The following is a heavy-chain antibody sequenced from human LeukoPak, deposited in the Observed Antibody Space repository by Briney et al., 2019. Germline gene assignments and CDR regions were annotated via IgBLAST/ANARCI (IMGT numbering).Heavy chain of an antibody. V-gene: IGHV4-4*07. CDR2: IYTSGST. CDR3: ARDSIVGATTVFDY. CDR1: GGSISSYY. Sequence: SETLSLTCTVSGGSISSYYWSWIRQPAGKGLEWIGRIYTSGSTNYNPSLKSRVTMSVDTSKNQFSLKLSFVTAADTAVYYCARDSIVGATTVFDYWGQGTLVTVSS. J-gene: IGHJ4*02. D-gene: IGHD1-26*01.